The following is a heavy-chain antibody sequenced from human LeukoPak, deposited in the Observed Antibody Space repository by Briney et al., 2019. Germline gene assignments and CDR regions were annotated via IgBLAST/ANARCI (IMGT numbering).Heavy chain of an antibody. CDR2: IKQDGSEK. V-gene: IGHV3-7*01. Sequence: GGSLRLSCAASGFTFSSNWMSWVRQAPGKGLEWVANIKQDGSEKYYVDSVKGRFTISRDNAKNSLNLQMNTLRVEDTAVYYCARRYGGNYFDYWGQGTLVTASS. J-gene: IGHJ4*02. CDR1: GFTFSSNW. CDR3: ARRYGGNYFDY. D-gene: IGHD4-23*01.